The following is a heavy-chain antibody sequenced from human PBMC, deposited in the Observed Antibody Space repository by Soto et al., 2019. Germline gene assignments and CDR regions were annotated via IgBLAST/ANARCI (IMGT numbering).Heavy chain of an antibody. J-gene: IGHJ4*02. CDR3: TRGPRPISTGTGAY. CDR2: IYNDGTYS. D-gene: IGHD3-10*01. CDR1: GFIFKMYW. Sequence: GSLRLSCAASGFIFKMYWTHWVRHSPGKGLVWISRIYNDGTYSDYADSVRGRFTIYRDNVNDTLYLQMNNLRAEDSGLYYCTRGPRPISTGTGAYWGQGTQVTVSS. V-gene: IGHV3-74*01.